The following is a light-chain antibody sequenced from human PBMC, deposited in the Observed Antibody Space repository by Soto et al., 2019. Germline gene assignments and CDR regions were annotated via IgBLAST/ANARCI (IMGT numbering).Light chain of an antibody. CDR2: GVS. J-gene: IGKJ5*01. CDR1: QSVGSN. CDR3: QQYNDWPIT. V-gene: IGKV3-15*01. Sequence: EIVMTQSPATLSVSPGERVTLSCRASQSVGSNLAWYQHKPGQAPRLLIYGVSTRATGIPARFSGSASGTDFILTISSLQSEDFAVYYCQQYNDWPITFGPGTRLEI.